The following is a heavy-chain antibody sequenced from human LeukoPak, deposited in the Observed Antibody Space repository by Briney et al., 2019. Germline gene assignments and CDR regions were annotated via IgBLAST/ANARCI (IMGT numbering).Heavy chain of an antibody. D-gene: IGHD4-17*01. CDR3: ARGTTVTTWVPYYYYYGMDV. J-gene: IGHJ6*02. V-gene: IGHV1-46*01. CDR1: GYTFTSYY. CDR2: INPSGGST. Sequence: ASVKVSCKACGYTFTSYYMHWVRQAPGQGLEWMGIINPSGGSTSYAQKFQGRVTMTRDTSTSTVYMELSSLRSEDTAVYYCARGTTVTTWVPYYYYYGMDVWGQGTTVTVSS.